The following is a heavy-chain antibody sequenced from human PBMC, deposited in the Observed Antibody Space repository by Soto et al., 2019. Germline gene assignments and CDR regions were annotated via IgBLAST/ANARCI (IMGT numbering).Heavy chain of an antibody. Sequence: QVQLQESGPGLVKPSQTLSLTCTVSVGSISSGDYYWSWIRQHPGKGLEWIGYIYYSGSTYYNPSLKSRVTISVDTSKKQFSLKLSSVTAADTAVYYCARDGSSADADYWGQGTLVTVSS. J-gene: IGHJ4*02. CDR2: IYYSGST. CDR1: VGSISSGDYY. V-gene: IGHV4-31*03. CDR3: ARDGSSADADY. D-gene: IGHD6-6*01.